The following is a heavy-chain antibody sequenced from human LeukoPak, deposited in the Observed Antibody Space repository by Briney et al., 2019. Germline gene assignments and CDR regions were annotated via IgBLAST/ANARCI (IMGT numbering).Heavy chain of an antibody. CDR1: GLTLRHFA. J-gene: IGHJ4*02. Sequence: GGSLRLSCAASGLTLRHFAMNWVRQAPGKGLEWVSSIASDGDTFYAGSVKGRFTISRDISTNTLHLQMNSLRADDTAIYFCANEAHRHLDLHNWGQGTLVTVST. CDR3: ANEAHRHLDLHN. CDR2: IASDGDT. V-gene: IGHV3-23*01.